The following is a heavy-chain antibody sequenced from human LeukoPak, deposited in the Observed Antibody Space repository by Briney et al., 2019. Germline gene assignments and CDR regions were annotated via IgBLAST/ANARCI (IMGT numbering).Heavy chain of an antibody. CDR2: IYSGGST. V-gene: IGHV3-53*01. CDR1: GFTVSSNH. J-gene: IGHJ4*02. CDR3: AKDGFGDGYNYFDY. Sequence: PGGSLRLSCAASGFTVSSNHMSWVRQAPGKGLEWVSVIYSGGSTYYADSVKGRFTIFRDNSKNTLYLQMNSLRVEDTAVYYCAKDGFGDGYNYFDYWGQGTLVTVSS. D-gene: IGHD5-24*01.